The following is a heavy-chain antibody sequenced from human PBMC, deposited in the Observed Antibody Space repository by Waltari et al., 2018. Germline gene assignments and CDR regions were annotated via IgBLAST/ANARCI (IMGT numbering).Heavy chain of an antibody. CDR2: IRGTCAAI. CDR3: AEAGLYVRDYYYDYSMGV. CDR1: GFTFSSYA. Sequence: EVQLLESGGGLVQPGGSLRLSCAASGFTFSSYAMVWVRQAPGEGLEWVSSIRGTCAAIYYADSVKGRFTISRDNSKNTLYLQMISLRAEDTAVYYCAEAGLYVRDYYYDYSMGVWGQGTTVTVSS. V-gene: IGHV3-23*01. D-gene: IGHD3-16*01. J-gene: IGHJ6*02.